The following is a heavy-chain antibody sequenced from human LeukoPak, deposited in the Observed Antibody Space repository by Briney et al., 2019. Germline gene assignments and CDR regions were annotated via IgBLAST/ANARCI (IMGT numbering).Heavy chain of an antibody. V-gene: IGHV4-61*02. CDR3: AGSPLSGYSSGWSRQSGWFDP. D-gene: IGHD6-19*01. CDR1: GGSISSGSYY. Sequence: SQTLSLTCTVSGGSISSGSYYWSWIRQPAGKGLEWIGRIYTSGSTNYNPSLKSRVTISVDTSKIQFSLKLSSVTAADTAVYYCAGSPLSGYSSGWSRQSGWFDPWGQGTLVTVSS. CDR2: IYTSGST. J-gene: IGHJ5*02.